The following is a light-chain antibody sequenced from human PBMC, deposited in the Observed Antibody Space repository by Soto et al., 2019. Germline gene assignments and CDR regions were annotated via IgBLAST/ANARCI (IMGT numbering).Light chain of an antibody. V-gene: IGKV1-9*01. CDR2: LAS. CDR1: QDIRTY. J-gene: IGKJ1*01. CDR3: QQLDRDSPWM. Sequence: IHLTQSPSSLSASVGDRVTITCRASQDIRTYLAWYQQSPGRAPKLLIYLASNLHTGVPSRFSGSGSGTEFTLTISGLQPEDFATYYCQQLDRDSPWMFGQGTRVEIK.